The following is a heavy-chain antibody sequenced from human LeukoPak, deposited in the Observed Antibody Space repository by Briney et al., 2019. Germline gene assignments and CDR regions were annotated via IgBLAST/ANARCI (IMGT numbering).Heavy chain of an antibody. CDR2: INPSGGST. CDR1: GYTFTIYY. Sequence: ASVNVSCKASGYTFTIYYMHWVRQAPGQGLEWMGIINPSGGSTSYAQKFQGRVTMTRDTSTSTVYMELSSLRSEDTAVYYCARAPGYCSGGSCYSDNWFDPWGQGTLVTVSS. CDR3: ARAPGYCSGGSCYSDNWFDP. V-gene: IGHV1-46*01. D-gene: IGHD2-15*01. J-gene: IGHJ5*02.